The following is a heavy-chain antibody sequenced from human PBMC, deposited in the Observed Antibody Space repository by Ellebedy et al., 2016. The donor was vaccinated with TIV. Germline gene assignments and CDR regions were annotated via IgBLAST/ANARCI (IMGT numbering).Heavy chain of an antibody. CDR2: IDWDDDK. CDR3: ARNSRDDFDI. V-gene: IGHV2-70*04. Sequence: SGPTLVKPTETLTLTCTFSGFSLSTSGERVSWIRQPPGKALEWLARIDWDDDKFYSTSLQTRLTISKDTSKNRVVLTMTNMDPVDTATYYCARNSRDDFDIWGQGTRVTVSS. CDR1: GFSLSTSGER. J-gene: IGHJ3*02.